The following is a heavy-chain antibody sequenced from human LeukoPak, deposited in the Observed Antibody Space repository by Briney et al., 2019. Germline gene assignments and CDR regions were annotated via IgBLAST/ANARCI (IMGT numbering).Heavy chain of an antibody. V-gene: IGHV3-66*01. CDR2: IYSGGST. CDR1: RFTVSSNG. Sequence: GGSLRLSCAASRFTVSSNGMMWVRQAPGKGLEWVSVIYSGGSTYYADSVKGRFTISRDNSKNTLYLQMNSLRAEDTAVYYCARETGYNHYYCMDVWGQGTTVTVSS. J-gene: IGHJ6*02. CDR3: ARETGYNHYYCMDV.